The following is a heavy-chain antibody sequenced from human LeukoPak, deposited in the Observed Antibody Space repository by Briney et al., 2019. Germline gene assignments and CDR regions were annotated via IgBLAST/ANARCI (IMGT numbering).Heavy chain of an antibody. CDR1: GFTFSSYA. Sequence: GGSLRLSCAASGFTFSSYAMSWVRQAPGKGLEWVSAISGSGGSTYYADSVKGRFTISRDNSKNTLYLQMNSLRAEDTAVYYCAKDLSKETYSRSPSHAFDIWGQGTMVTVSS. J-gene: IGHJ3*02. CDR3: AKDLSKETYSRSPSHAFDI. V-gene: IGHV3-23*01. D-gene: IGHD1-26*01. CDR2: ISGSGGST.